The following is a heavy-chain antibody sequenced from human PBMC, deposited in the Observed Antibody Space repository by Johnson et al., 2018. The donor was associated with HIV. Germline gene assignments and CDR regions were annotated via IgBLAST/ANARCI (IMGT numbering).Heavy chain of an antibody. D-gene: IGHD4-17*01. V-gene: IGHV3-66*01. CDR3: AREDLYGAGPDAFDI. CDR2: IYSGGST. Sequence: VQLVESGGGVVQPGGSLRLSCAASGFTFSSYDMHWVRQATGKGLAWVSVIYSGGSTYYADSVKGRFTISRDNSKNTLYLQMNSLRAEDTAVYYCAREDLYGAGPDAFDIWGQGTMVTVSS. CDR1: GFTFSSYD. J-gene: IGHJ3*02.